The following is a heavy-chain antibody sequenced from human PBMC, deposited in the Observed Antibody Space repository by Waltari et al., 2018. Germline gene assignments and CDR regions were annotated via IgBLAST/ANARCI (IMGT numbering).Heavy chain of an antibody. Sequence: EVQLLESGGDLVQPGGSLRLSCAASGFSFSHYPMAGVRQAPGKGREWVSTMTADGRSRNYADSVKGRFTISRDNSQNTLDLQMNTLRAEDTAVYFCAKADFGDPFWYFDLWGRGTLVTV. V-gene: IGHV3-23*01. CDR1: GFSFSHYP. CDR2: MTADGRSR. D-gene: IGHD4-17*01. CDR3: AKADFGDPFWYFDL. J-gene: IGHJ2*01.